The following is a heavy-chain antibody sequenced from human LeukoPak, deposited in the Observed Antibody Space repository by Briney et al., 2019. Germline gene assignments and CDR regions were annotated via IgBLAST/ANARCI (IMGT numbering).Heavy chain of an antibody. CDR3: ARDRIVGAKAFLDY. CDR2: IYTSGST. J-gene: IGHJ4*02. V-gene: IGHV4-61*02. Sequence: SQTLSLTCTVSGGSISSGSYYWSWIRQPAGKGLEWIGRIYTSGSTNYNPSLKSRVTISVDTSKNQFSLKLSSVTAADTAVYYCARDRIVGAKAFLDYWGQGTLVTVSS. CDR1: GGSISSGSYY. D-gene: IGHD1-26*01.